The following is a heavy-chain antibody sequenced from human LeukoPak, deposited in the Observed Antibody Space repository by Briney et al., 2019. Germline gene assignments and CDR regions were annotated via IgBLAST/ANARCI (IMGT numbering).Heavy chain of an antibody. CDR2: IYYSGST. CDR3: ARGPDDGSGSYYLGYMDV. D-gene: IGHD3-10*01. CDR1: GGSISSSSYY. V-gene: IGHV4-39*07. Sequence: SETLSLTCTVSGGSISSSSYYWGWIRQPPGKGLEWIGSIYYSGSTYYNPSLKSRVTISVDTSKNQFSLKLSSVTAADTAVYYCARGPDDGSGSYYLGYMDVWGKGTTVTVSS. J-gene: IGHJ6*03.